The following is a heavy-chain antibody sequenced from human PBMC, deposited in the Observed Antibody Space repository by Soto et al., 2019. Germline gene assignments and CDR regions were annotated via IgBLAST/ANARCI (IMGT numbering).Heavy chain of an antibody. V-gene: IGHV3-21*01. D-gene: IGHD3-3*01. J-gene: IGHJ1*01. Sequence: GGSLRLSCAASGFTFSSYSMNWVRQAPGKGLEWVSSISSSSSYIYYADSVKGRFTISRDNAKNSLYLQMNSLRAEDTAVYYCARGPRDYDFWSGYSPAEYFQHWGQGTLVTVSS. CDR2: ISSSSSYI. CDR1: GFTFSSYS. CDR3: ARGPRDYDFWSGYSPAEYFQH.